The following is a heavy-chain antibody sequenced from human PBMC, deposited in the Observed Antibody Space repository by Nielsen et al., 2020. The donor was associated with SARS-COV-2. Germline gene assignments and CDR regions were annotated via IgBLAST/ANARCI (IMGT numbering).Heavy chain of an antibody. J-gene: IGHJ6*02. V-gene: IGHV3-9*01. CDR2: ISWNSGSI. Sequence: SLKISCAASGFTFDDYAMHWVRQAPGKGLEWVSGISWNSGSIGYADSVKGRFTISRDNAKNSLYLQMNSLRAEDTALYYCATLPAAMNYYYGMDVWGQGTTVTVSS. CDR1: GFTFDDYA. D-gene: IGHD2-2*01. CDR3: ATLPAAMNYYYGMDV.